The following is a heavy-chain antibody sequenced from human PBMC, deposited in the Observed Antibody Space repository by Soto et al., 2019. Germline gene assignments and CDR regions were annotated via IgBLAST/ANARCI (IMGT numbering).Heavy chain of an antibody. Sequence: PGGSLRLSCAASGFTFSSYGMHWVRQAPGKGLEWVAVISYDGSNKYYADSVKGRFTISRDNSKNTLYLQMNSLRAEDTAVYYCAKLVVVITSEPDYWGQGTLVTVSS. V-gene: IGHV3-30*18. CDR2: ISYDGSNK. J-gene: IGHJ4*02. CDR3: AKLVVVITSEPDY. D-gene: IGHD3-22*01. CDR1: GFTFSSYG.